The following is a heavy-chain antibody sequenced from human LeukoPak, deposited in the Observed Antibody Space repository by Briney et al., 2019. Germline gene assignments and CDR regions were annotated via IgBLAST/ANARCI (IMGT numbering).Heavy chain of an antibody. Sequence: SETLSLTCTVSGGSISNSYWSWIRQHPGKGLEWIGYIYYSGSTYYNPSLKSRVTISVDTSKNQFSLKLSSVTAADTAVYYCARGGVGDGYNTGLGWGQGTLVTVSS. J-gene: IGHJ4*02. V-gene: IGHV4-59*06. D-gene: IGHD5-24*01. CDR3: ARGGVGDGYNTGLG. CDR1: GGSISNSY. CDR2: IYYSGST.